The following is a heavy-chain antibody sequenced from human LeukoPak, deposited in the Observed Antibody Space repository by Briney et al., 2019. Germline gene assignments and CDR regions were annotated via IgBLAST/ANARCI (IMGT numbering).Heavy chain of an antibody. V-gene: IGHV3-23*01. D-gene: IGHD3-10*01. CDR1: GFSFGSYV. CDR2: ISASGDGI. CDR3: AKPGTGD. Sequence: PRGSLRLSCVASGFSFGSYVMNWVRQTPGKGVEWVSGISASGDGIYYAGSVKGRFTISRDNSNNTLCLERNSLRAEDTAVYFCAKPGTGDWGQGTRVTVSA. J-gene: IGHJ4*02.